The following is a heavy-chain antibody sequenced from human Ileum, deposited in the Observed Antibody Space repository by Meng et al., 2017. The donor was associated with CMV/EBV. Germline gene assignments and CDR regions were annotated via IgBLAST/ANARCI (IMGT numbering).Heavy chain of an antibody. Sequence: GFTFSSYSMNWVRQAPGKGLEWVSSISSSSSYIYYADSVKGRFTISRDNAKNSLYLQMNSLRAEDTAVYYCARQYYYDSSGQGGLDYWGQGTLVTVSS. V-gene: IGHV3-21*01. J-gene: IGHJ4*02. CDR1: GFTFSSYS. CDR3: ARQYYYDSSGQGGLDY. D-gene: IGHD3-22*01. CDR2: ISSSSSYI.